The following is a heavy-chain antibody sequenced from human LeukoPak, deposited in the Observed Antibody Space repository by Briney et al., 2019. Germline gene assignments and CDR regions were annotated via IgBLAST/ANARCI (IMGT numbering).Heavy chain of an antibody. J-gene: IGHJ4*02. CDR1: GYTFTSYD. D-gene: IGHD6-13*01. V-gene: IGHV1-8*01. Sequence: GASVTVSCKASGYTFTSYDINWVRQAPGQGLEWMGWMNPNSGNTGYAQKFQGRVTMTRNTSISTAYMELSSLRSEDTAVYYCARRRAAAGTARFDYWGQGTLVTVSS. CDR2: MNPNSGNT. CDR3: ARRRAAAGTARFDY.